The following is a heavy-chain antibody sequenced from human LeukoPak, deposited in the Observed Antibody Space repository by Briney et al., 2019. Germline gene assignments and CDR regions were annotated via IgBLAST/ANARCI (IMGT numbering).Heavy chain of an antibody. Sequence: PGGSLRLSCTASGFTFGDYAMSWVRQAPGKGLEWVSAISGSGGSTYYADSVKGRFTISRDNSKSTLYLQMNSLRAEDTAVYYCAKQPRLAARPTWVDYWGQGTLVTVSS. V-gene: IGHV3-23*01. D-gene: IGHD6-6*01. CDR3: AKQPRLAARPTWVDY. CDR1: GFTFGDYA. J-gene: IGHJ4*02. CDR2: ISGSGGST.